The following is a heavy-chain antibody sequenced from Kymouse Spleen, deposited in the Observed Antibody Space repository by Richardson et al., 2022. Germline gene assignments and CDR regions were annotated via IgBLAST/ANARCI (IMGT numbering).Heavy chain of an antibody. Sequence: EVQLVESGGGLVQPGGSLKLSCAASGFTFSGSAMHWVRQASGKGLEWVGRIRSKANSYATAYAASVKGRFTISRDDSKNTAYLQMNSLKTEDTAVYYCTRGYCSGGSCYSGDYYYYGMDVWGQGTTVTVSS. CDR1: GFTFSGSA. D-gene: IGHD2-15*01. V-gene: IGHV3-73*02. CDR3: TRGYCSGGSCYSGDYYYYGMDV. J-gene: IGHJ6*02. CDR2: IRSKANSYAT.